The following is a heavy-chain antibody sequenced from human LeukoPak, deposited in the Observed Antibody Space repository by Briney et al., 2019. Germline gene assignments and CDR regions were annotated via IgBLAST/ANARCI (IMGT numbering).Heavy chain of an antibody. CDR3: ARDLNYYDSSGYFQDAFDI. Sequence: GGSLRLSCAASGFTFSSYSMNWVRQAPGKGLEWVSSISSSSSYIYYADSVKGRFTISRDNAKNSLYLQVNSLRAEDTAVYYCARDLNYYDSSGYFQDAFDIWGQGTMVTVSS. V-gene: IGHV3-21*01. J-gene: IGHJ3*02. CDR2: ISSSSSYI. CDR1: GFTFSSYS. D-gene: IGHD3-22*01.